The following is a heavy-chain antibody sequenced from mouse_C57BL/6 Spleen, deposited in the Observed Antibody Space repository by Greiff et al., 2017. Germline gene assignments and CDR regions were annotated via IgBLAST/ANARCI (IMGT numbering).Heavy chain of an antibody. CDR1: GYTFTSYW. D-gene: IGHD3-3*01. Sequence: QVQLQQPGAELVMPGASVKLSCKASGYTFTSYWMHWVKQRPGQGLEWIGEIDPSDSYTNYNQKFKGKSPLTVDKSSSTAYMQLSSLTSEDSAVDYCAKRGGRDYAMDYWGQGTSVTVSS. CDR2: IDPSDSYT. CDR3: AKRGGRDYAMDY. V-gene: IGHV1-69*01. J-gene: IGHJ4*01.